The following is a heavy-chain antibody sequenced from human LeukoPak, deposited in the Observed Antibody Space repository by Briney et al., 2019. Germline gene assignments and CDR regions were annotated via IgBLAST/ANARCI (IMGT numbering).Heavy chain of an antibody. CDR2: IFYSGST. CDR3: ARDSVATVVTPIDY. D-gene: IGHD4-23*01. J-gene: IGHJ4*02. V-gene: IGHV4-39*07. CDR1: GGSISSSSYY. Sequence: PSETLSLTCTVSGGSISSSSYYWGWIRQPPGKGLEWIGSIFYSGSTYYNPSLKSRVTISVDTSKNQFSLKLSSVTAADTAVYYCARDSVATVVTPIDYWGQGTLVTVSS.